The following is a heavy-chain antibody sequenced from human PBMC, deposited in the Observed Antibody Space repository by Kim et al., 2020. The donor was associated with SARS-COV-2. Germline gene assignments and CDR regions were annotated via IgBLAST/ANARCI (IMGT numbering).Heavy chain of an antibody. J-gene: IGHJ4*02. Sequence: GGSLRLSCAASGFTFDDYTMHWVRQAPGKGLEWVSLISWDGGSTYYTDSVKGRFTISRDNSKNSLYLQMNSLRTEDTALYYCAKGVTRITMIVVPDYWGQGTLVTVSS. CDR2: ISWDGGST. D-gene: IGHD3-22*01. V-gene: IGHV3-43*01. CDR1: GFTFDDYT. CDR3: AKGVTRITMIVVPDY.